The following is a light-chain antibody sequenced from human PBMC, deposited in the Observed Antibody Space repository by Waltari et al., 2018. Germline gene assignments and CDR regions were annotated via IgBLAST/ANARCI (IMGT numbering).Light chain of an antibody. CDR1: QGIRND. V-gene: IGKV1-6*01. Sequence: AIQMTQSPSSLSASVAARVTITCRASQGIRNDLGCYQQKPGKAPKPLIYAASSLQSGVPSRFSGSGSGTDFTLTISSLQPEDFATYYCLQDYNYPPTFGGGTKAEIK. J-gene: IGKJ4*01. CDR3: LQDYNYPPT. CDR2: AAS.